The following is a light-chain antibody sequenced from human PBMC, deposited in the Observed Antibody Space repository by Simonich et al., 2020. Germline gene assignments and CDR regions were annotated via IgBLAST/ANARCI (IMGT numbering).Light chain of an antibody. CDR1: SSDVGGYTY. V-gene: IGLV2-14*01. Sequence: QSALTQPASVSGSPGQSITISCTGTSSDVGGYTYVSWNQQNPGKAPKLMIYDVSKRPSGISNRFSGSKSGNTASLTISGLQAEDEADYYCSSYTSSSWVFGGGTKLTVL. CDR2: DVS. J-gene: IGLJ3*02. CDR3: SSYTSSSWV.